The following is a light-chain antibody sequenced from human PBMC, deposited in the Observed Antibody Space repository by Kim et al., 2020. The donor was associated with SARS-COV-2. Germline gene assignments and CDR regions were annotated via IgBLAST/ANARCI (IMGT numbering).Light chain of an antibody. CDR3: QQSYTFPYT. CDR2: DAI. V-gene: IGKV1-39*01. J-gene: IGKJ2*01. CDR1: QSISSY. Sequence: SASVRDRVTIPCRASQSISSYLNWYQQSPGKAPTLLIYDAIRLQSGVPSSFSGSGSGTGFTLTISSLQPEDFTTYSCQQSYTFPYTFGQGTKLEI.